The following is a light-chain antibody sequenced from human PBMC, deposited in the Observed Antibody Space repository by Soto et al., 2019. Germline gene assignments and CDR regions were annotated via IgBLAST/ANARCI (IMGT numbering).Light chain of an antibody. CDR1: QSVTSSY. CDR2: GAS. Sequence: EIVLTRSPGTLSLSPGERATLSCRASQSVTSSYLAWYQHKRGQAPRLLIYGASSRATGIPDRFSGSGSGPDFTLTISRLEPEDFAVYYCQQYGSSPYTFGQGTKVDIK. CDR3: QQYGSSPYT. V-gene: IGKV3-20*01. J-gene: IGKJ2*01.